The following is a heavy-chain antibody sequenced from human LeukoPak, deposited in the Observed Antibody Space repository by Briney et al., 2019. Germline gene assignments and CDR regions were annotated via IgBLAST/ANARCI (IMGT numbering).Heavy chain of an antibody. CDR1: GFTFSTFA. CDR2: VSSNGVST. Sequence: GGSLRLSCSTSGFTFSTFAMHWVRQATGKGLEFVSSVSSNGVSTFYAGSVKGRFTVSRDNSENTLYLQMSSLRVEDTAVYYCVRELSPVVKYYFEYWGQGTLVTVSS. D-gene: IGHD3-22*01. J-gene: IGHJ4*02. V-gene: IGHV3-64D*06. CDR3: VRELSPVVKYYFEY.